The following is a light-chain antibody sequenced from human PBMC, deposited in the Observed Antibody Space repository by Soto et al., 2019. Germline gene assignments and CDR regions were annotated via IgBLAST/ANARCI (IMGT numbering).Light chain of an antibody. CDR2: QDN. V-gene: IGLV3-1*01. CDR3: QAWYRNSFV. CDR1: RLRDKY. J-gene: IGLJ1*01. Sequence: SNELTQTPSVSVSPGQTANIACSGARLRDKYTSWYQQKPRQSPVLVIYQDNKRPSGIPERFSGSLSGNTATLPISGNQATDESDYYCQAWYRNSFVFGPGTKLTVL.